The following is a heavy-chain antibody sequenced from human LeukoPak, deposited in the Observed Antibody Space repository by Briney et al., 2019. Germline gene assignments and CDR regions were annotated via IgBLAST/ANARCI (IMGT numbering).Heavy chain of an antibody. Sequence: GRSLRLSCAASGFTFSSYAMHWVRQAPGKGLEWVAVISYDGSNKYYADSVKGRFTISRDNSKNTLYLQMNSLRDEDTAVYYCAREGIVGATDYWGQGTLVTVSS. CDR1: GFTFSSYA. J-gene: IGHJ4*02. V-gene: IGHV3-30*04. D-gene: IGHD1-26*01. CDR3: AREGIVGATDY. CDR2: ISYDGSNK.